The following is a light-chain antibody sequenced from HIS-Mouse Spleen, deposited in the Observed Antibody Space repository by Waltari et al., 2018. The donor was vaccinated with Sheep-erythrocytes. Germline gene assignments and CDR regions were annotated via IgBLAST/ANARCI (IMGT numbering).Light chain of an antibody. J-gene: IGLJ2*01. V-gene: IGLV3-1*01. CDR1: RLGYKY. CDR2: QDS. CDR3: QAWDSSTVV. Sequence: SYELTQPPSLSVSPGQPASIPCSGYRLGYKYACWYQRKPGQSPVLVIYQDSNRPSGIPERFSGSNSGNTATLTISGTQAMDEADYYCQAWDSSTVVFGGGTKLTVL.